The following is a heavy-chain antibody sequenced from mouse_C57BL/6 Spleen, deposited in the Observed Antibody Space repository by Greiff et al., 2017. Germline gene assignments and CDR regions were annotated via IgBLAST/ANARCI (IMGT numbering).Heavy chain of an antibody. CDR1: GYSFTDYN. CDR2: FKPNYGTT. CDR3: ARDLDYGRSYDWYCDV. V-gene: IGHV1-39*01. Sequence: LQESGPELVKPGASVKISCKASGYSFTDYNMNWLKQSNGKSLEWIGVFKPNYGTTSYNQKFKGQATLTGDPSSSTTYMQLHSLTSEDYAVYYCARDLDYGRSYDWYCDVWGTGTTVTVSS. D-gene: IGHD1-1*01. J-gene: IGHJ1*03.